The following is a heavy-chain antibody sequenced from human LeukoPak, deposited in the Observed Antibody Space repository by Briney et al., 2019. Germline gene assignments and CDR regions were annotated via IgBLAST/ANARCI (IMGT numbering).Heavy chain of an antibody. CDR1: GYSFTGYW. CDR3: ARQERYYDFWSGYYNGDYYYYMDV. D-gene: IGHD3-3*01. CDR2: IYPGDSDT. V-gene: IGHV5-51*01. Sequence: GESLKTSCKGSGYSFTGYWIGWVRQMPGKGLEWMGIIYPGDSDTRYSPSFQGQVTISADKSISTAYLQWSSLKASDTAMYYCARQERYYDFWSGYYNGDYYYYMDVWGKGTMVTVSS. J-gene: IGHJ6*03.